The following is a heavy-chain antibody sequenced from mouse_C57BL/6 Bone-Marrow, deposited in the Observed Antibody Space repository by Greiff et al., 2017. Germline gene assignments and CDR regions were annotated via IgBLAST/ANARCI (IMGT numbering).Heavy chain of an antibody. CDR2: IDPDTGGT. CDR1: GYTFTDYE. D-gene: IGHD2-2*01. CDR3: TFYDGYEYWYFDV. J-gene: IGHJ1*03. V-gene: IGHV1-15*01. Sequence: QVQLQQSGAELVRPGASVTLSCKASGYTFTDYEMHWVKQTPVHGLEWIGAIDPDTGGTASNQKFKGKAILTADKSSSTAYMELRSLTSEDSAVYYCTFYDGYEYWYFDVWGTGTTVTVSA.